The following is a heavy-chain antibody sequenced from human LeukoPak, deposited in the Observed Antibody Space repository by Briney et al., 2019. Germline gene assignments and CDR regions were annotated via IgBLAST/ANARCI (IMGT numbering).Heavy chain of an antibody. CDR3: ARDGAHYGSGSYVGWFDP. Sequence: PGGSLRLSCAASGFTFSSYGMHWVRQAPGKGLEWVAVIWYDGSNKHYADSVKGRFTISRDNSKNTLYLQMNSLRAEDTAVYYCARDGAHYGSGSYVGWFDPWGQGTLVTVSS. CDR2: IWYDGSNK. V-gene: IGHV3-33*01. CDR1: GFTFSSYG. D-gene: IGHD3-10*01. J-gene: IGHJ5*02.